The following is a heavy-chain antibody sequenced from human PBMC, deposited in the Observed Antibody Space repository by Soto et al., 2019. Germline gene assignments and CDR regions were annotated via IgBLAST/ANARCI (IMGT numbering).Heavy chain of an antibody. CDR3: ARGLLRIVYYYYGMDV. CDR1: GYTFTSYD. D-gene: IGHD3-9*01. V-gene: IGHV1-8*01. J-gene: IGHJ6*02. CDR2: MNPNSGNT. Sequence: QVQLVQSGAEVKKPGPSVKVSCKASGYTFTSYDINWVRQAPGQGLEWMGWMNPNSGNTGYAQKFQGRVTMTRNTSISTAYMELSSLRSEDTAVYYCARGLLRIVYYYYGMDVWGQGTTVTVSS.